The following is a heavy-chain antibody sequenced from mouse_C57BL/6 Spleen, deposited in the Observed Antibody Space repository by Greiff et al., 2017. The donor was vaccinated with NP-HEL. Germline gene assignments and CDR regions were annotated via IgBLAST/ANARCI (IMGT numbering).Heavy chain of an antibody. CDR1: GYTFTEYT. D-gene: IGHD2-1*01. J-gene: IGHJ4*01. Sequence: QVQLKESGAELVKPGASVKLSCKASGYTFTEYTIHWVKQRSGQGLEWIGWFYPGSGSIKYNEKFKDKATLTADKSSSTVYMELSRLTSEDSAVYFCARHEGDYGNYYYAMDYWGQGTSVTVSS. V-gene: IGHV1-62-2*01. CDR3: ARHEGDYGNYYYAMDY. CDR2: FYPGSGSI.